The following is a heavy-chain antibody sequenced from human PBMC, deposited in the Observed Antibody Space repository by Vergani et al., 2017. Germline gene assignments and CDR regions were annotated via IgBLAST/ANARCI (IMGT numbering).Heavy chain of an antibody. Sequence: QVQLQQWGAGLLKPSETLSLTCVVNGGSFTSYHWTWIRQSPGEGLEWVGDIDHTGRLDYNPSLKSRLTMSVDKSRNQFSLTLNSVTATDTAIYFCARVNTETNGHLYYYYYMDVWGQGTAVTVS. CDR2: IDHTGRL. V-gene: IGHV4-34*01. CDR1: GGSFTSYH. CDR3: ARVNTETNGHLYYYYYMDV. J-gene: IGHJ6*03. D-gene: IGHD4-11*01.